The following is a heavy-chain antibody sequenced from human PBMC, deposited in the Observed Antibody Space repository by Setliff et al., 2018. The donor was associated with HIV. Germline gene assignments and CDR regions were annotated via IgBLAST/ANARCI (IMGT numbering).Heavy chain of an antibody. V-gene: IGHV5-51*01. CDR3: ATLDPNYGDYINY. Sequence: GESLKISCKGSGYSFTSYWIGWVRQMPGKGLEWMGIVYHGDSDTRYSPSFQGQVTISADKSISTAYLHWSSLKASDTAMYYCATLDPNYGDYINYWGQGTLVTVSS. CDR1: GYSFTSYW. J-gene: IGHJ4*02. D-gene: IGHD4-17*01. CDR2: VYHGDSDT.